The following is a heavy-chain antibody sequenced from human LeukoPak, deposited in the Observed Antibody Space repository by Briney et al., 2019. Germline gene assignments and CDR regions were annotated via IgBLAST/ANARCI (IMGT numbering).Heavy chain of an antibody. CDR1: GLTFHSYG. CDR2: INSGSTAI. V-gene: IGHV3-48*01. CDR3: VSDSSIHYGY. D-gene: IGHD3-3*02. J-gene: IGHJ4*02. Sequence: GGSLRLSCAASGLTFHSYGMNWVRQAPGEGLEWISRINSGSTAIDYADSVKGRFTISRDDAKNSLFLHMNSLRAEDTAVYFCVSDSSIHYGYWGQGTQVTVSS.